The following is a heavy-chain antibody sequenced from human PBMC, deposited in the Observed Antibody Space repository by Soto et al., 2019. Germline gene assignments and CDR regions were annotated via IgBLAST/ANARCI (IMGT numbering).Heavy chain of an antibody. Sequence: EVQLVEYGGGLVQPGGSLRLSCAVSGFTVSNYWMHWVLQAPGKGLVWVSRLKSDGSGTMYADSVKGRLTISRDNAKNTLYLQTNSLRAEDTAVYYCVRGDGDYYDGNGYLGRHWGQGTLVTVSS. D-gene: IGHD3-22*01. CDR1: GFTVSNYW. CDR2: LKSDGSGT. V-gene: IGHV3-74*03. CDR3: VRGDGDYYDGNGYLGRH. J-gene: IGHJ4*02.